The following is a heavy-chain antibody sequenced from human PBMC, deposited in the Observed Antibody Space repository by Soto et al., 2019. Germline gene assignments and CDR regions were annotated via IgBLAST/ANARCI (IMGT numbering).Heavy chain of an antibody. CDR1: GGSISGNY. Sequence: SETLPLTCTVSGGSISGNYWSWLRQPPEKGLEWIGYIYYGSTNYNPSLESRVTISVDTSKNQFSLKLNSVTAADTAVYYCARFRVAAAGIDSWGQGTLVTVSS. J-gene: IGHJ4*02. V-gene: IGHV4-59*01. CDR3: ARFRVAAAGIDS. CDR2: IYYGST. D-gene: IGHD6-13*01.